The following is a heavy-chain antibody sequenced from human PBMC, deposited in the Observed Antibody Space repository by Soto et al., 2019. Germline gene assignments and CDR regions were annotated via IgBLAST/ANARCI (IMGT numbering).Heavy chain of an antibody. CDR1: GGTFSSYS. CDR2: VIPIFGKP. CDR3: ARERSYYYAMDV. V-gene: IGHV1-69*06. J-gene: IGHJ6*02. Sequence: QVQLVQSGAEVKKSGSPVKVSCTASGGTFSSYSINWVRQAPGQGLEWMGGVIPIFGKPTYAQKFQGRLTITADKSTSPAYMELTSLRYDDTAVYYCARERSYYYAMDVWGQGTTVTVSS.